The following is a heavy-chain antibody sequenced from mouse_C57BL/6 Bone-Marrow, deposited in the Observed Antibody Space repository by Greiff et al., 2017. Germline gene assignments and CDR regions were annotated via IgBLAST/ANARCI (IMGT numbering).Heavy chain of an antibody. CDR2: IDPENGDT. J-gene: IGHJ3*01. V-gene: IGHV14-4*01. CDR1: GFNFKDDS. Sequence: VQLQQSGAELVRPGASVKLSCTASGFNFKDDSMHWVKQRPEQGLEWIGRIDPENGDTEYASKFQGKATITADTSSNTAYLQLSSLTSEDTAVYYCTPDGYPFAYWGQGTLVTVSA. CDR3: TPDGYPFAY. D-gene: IGHD2-3*01.